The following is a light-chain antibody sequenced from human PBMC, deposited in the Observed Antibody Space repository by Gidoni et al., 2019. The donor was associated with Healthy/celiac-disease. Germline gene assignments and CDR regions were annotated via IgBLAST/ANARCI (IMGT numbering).Light chain of an antibody. CDR3: QQSYSTPFT. CDR2: AAS. Sequence: DIQMTQSPSSLSASVGDRVTITCRVSKSISSYVNWYQQKPGKAPKLLIYAASSLQSGVPSRFSGSGSGTDFTLTISSLQPEDFATDYCQQSYSTPFTFGPGTKVDIK. V-gene: IGKV1-39*01. CDR1: KSISSY. J-gene: IGKJ3*01.